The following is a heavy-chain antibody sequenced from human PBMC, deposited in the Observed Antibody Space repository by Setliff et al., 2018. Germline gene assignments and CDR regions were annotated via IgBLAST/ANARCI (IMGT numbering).Heavy chain of an antibody. J-gene: IGHJ6*02. D-gene: IGHD2-21*02. CDR3: AREICNNGDCYSDYGMDV. Sequence: PGGSLRLSCAVSGFTLSGFTLSDYSMDWVRQAPGKGLEWVANIKQDGSEKYYVDSVKGQFTISRDNAKNSLYLQMNSLRAEDTAIYYCAREICNNGDCYSDYGMDVWGQGTTVTVSS. CDR1: GFTLSGFTLSDYS. V-gene: IGHV3-7*01. CDR2: IKQDGSEK.